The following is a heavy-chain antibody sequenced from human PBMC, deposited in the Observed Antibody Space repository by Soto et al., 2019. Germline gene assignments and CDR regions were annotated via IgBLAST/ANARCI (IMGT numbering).Heavy chain of an antibody. J-gene: IGHJ5*02. D-gene: IGHD1-1*01. CDR2: ISGSADNT. Sequence: GGSLRLSCAASGFTFSSYAMSWVRQAPGRGLEWVSGISGSADNTYYADSVKGRFTISRDNSKNTLYLQMNSLRDEDTAVYYCAKDLSRSNWDWLAPWGQGTLVTV. CDR1: GFTFSSYA. CDR3: AKDLSRSNWDWLAP. V-gene: IGHV3-23*01.